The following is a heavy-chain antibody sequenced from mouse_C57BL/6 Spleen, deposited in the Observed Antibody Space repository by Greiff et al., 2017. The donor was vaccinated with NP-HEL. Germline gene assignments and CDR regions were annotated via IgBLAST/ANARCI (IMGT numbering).Heavy chain of an antibody. V-gene: IGHV2-9-1*01. D-gene: IGHD2-4*01. CDR3: AKIYYDYLYAMDY. CDR1: GFSLTSYA. CDR2: IWTGGGT. Sequence: QVQLKESGPGLVAPSQSLSITCTVSGFSLTSYAISWVRQPPGKGLEWLGVIWTGGGTNYNSALKSRLGISKDNSKSQVFLKMNSLQTDDTARYYCAKIYYDYLYAMDYWGQGTSVTVSS. J-gene: IGHJ4*01.